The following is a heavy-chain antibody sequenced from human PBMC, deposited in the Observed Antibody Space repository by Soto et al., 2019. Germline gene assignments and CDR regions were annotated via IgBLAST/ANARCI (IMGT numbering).Heavy chain of an antibody. CDR3: ARQRNPHYFDY. V-gene: IGHV4-59*08. J-gene: IGHJ4*02. Sequence: SETLSLTCTVSGGSISSYYWSWIRQPPGKGLEWIGYIYYSGSTNYNPSLKSRVTISVDTSKNQFSLKLSSVTAADTAVYYCARQRNPHYFDYWGQGTLVTVSS. D-gene: IGHD4-4*01. CDR2: IYYSGST. CDR1: GGSISSYY.